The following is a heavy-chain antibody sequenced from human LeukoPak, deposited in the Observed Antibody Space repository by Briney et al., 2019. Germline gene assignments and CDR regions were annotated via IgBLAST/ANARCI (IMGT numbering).Heavy chain of an antibody. CDR3: AKDYGGGYFDY. CDR1: RFTFSRYW. V-gene: IGHV3-7*01. Sequence: GGSLRLSCVVSRFTFSRYWMAWVRQAPGKGPEWVAQIKEDGSEKYYMDFVGGRFTISRDNAKNSLYLQMNSLRVEDTAVYYCAKDYGGGYFDYWGQGTLVTASS. D-gene: IGHD3-16*01. J-gene: IGHJ4*02. CDR2: IKEDGSEK.